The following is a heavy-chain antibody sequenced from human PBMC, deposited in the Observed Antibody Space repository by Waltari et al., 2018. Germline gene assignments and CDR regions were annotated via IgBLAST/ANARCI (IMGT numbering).Heavy chain of an antibody. D-gene: IGHD3-22*01. Sequence: QVQLVESGGGVVQPGRSLRLSCAASGFTFSNFALAWVRQAPGKGLELGAFKSHDGKNEYYADSVKVRFTISRDNSKNSLYLHMSGLRADDTAVYYCARDRCLYDSGGYWCAFDFWGQGTGVSVSS. CDR1: GFTFSNFA. V-gene: IGHV3-30*04. CDR2: KSHDGKNE. J-gene: IGHJ3*01. CDR3: ARDRCLYDSGGYWCAFDF.